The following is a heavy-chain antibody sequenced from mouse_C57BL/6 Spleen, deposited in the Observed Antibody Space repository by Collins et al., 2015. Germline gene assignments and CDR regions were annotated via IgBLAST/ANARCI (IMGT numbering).Heavy chain of an antibody. CDR2: ILPGSGST. J-gene: IGHJ1*01. CDR3: ARNGNWYFDV. V-gene: IGHV1-9*01. CDR1: GYTFSSYW. Sequence: QVQLQQSGAELMKPGASVKISCKATGYTFSSYWIEWVKQRPGHGLEWIGEILPGSGSTNYTFTADTSSNTAYMQLSSLTSEDSAVYYCARNGNWYFDVWGRRDHGHRLL. D-gene: IGHD2-1*01.